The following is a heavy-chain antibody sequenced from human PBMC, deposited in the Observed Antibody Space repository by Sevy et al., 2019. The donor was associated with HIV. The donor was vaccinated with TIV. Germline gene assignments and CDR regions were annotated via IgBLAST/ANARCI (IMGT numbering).Heavy chain of an antibody. V-gene: IGHV3-23*01. J-gene: IGHJ4*02. D-gene: IGHD2-15*01. Sequence: GGSLRLSCAASGFTFRSYVMSWDRQAPGKGLEWVSGISGSGGSTYYADSVKGRFTISRDNSKNTLYLQMNSLRAEDTAVYYCAKAKTVAAGFDYWGQGTLVTVSS. CDR2: ISGSGGST. CDR3: AKAKTVAAGFDY. CDR1: GFTFRSYV.